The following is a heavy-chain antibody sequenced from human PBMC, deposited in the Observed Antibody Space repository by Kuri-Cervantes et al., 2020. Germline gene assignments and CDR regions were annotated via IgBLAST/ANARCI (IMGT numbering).Heavy chain of an antibody. CDR1: GYTFTGYY. V-gene: IGHV1-2*02. CDR2: INPNSGDT. J-gene: IGHJ4*02. D-gene: IGHD3-22*01. Sequence: ASVKVSCKASGYTFTGYYMHWVRQAPGQGLEWMGWINPNSGDTNYAQKFQGRVTMTRDTSISTAYMELSRLRSDDTAVYYCARSPNYYDNSGNHYYFDYWGQGTLVTVSS. CDR3: ARSPNYYDNSGNHYYFDY.